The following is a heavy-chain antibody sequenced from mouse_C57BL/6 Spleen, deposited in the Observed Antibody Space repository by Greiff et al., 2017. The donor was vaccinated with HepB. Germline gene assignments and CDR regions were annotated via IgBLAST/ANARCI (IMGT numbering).Heavy chain of an antibody. CDR2: IYPRDGST. CDR3: ARPYYYGSSYYFDY. J-gene: IGHJ2*01. CDR1: GYTFTSYD. Sequence: LQLQQSGPELVKPGASVKLSCKASGYTFTSYDINWVKQRPGQGLEWIGWIYPRDGSTKYNEKFKGKATLTVDTSSSTAYMELHSLTSEDSAVYFCARPYYYGSSYYFDYWGQGTTLTVSS. D-gene: IGHD1-1*01. V-gene: IGHV1-85*01.